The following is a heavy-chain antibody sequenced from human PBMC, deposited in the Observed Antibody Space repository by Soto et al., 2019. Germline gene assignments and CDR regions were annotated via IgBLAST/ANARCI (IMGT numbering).Heavy chain of an antibody. Sequence: QVQLVQSGAEVKKPGASVKVSCKASGYTFTNYYVQGVRQAPGQGPEWMGVINPSGGSTRDAQQFQGRVTMTRDTSTSTVNMELSILRSEDTAVYYCAREDTADYAGMDVWGQGTTVTVSS. V-gene: IGHV1-46*01. CDR3: AREDTADYAGMDV. CDR1: GYTFTNYY. CDR2: INPSGGST. J-gene: IGHJ6*02. D-gene: IGHD5-18*01.